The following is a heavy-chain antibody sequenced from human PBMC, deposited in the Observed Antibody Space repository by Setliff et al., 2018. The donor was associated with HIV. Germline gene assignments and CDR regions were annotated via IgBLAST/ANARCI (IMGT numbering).Heavy chain of an antibody. CDR3: ARDMAVAVDV. V-gene: IGHV4-39*07. CDR1: GGSISNSAYY. D-gene: IGHD6-19*01. Sequence: SETLSLTCTVSGGSISNSAYYWGWIRQPPGKGLEWIGGIYYSGNTDYNPSLKSRVTISVDTSKNQFSLRLTSVTAADTAMYYCARDMAVAVDVWGKGTTVTVSS. J-gene: IGHJ6*04. CDR2: IYYSGNT.